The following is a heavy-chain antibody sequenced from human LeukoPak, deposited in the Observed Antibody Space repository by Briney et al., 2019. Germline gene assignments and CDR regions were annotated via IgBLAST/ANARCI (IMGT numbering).Heavy chain of an antibody. CDR2: ISSSGSTI. Sequence: GGSLRLSCAASGFTFSDYYMSWIRQAPGKGLEWVSYISSSGSTIYYAASVKGRFTISRDNAKNSLYLQMNSLRADDTAVYYCARQGGYHFPNAFDIWGQGTLVTVST. J-gene: IGHJ3*02. CDR3: ARQGGYHFPNAFDI. V-gene: IGHV3-11*04. CDR1: GFTFSDYY. D-gene: IGHD5-12*01.